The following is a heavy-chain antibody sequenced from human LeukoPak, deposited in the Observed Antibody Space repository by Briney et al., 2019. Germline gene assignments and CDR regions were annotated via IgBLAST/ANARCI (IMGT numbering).Heavy chain of an antibody. D-gene: IGHD2-2*01. Sequence: SVKVSCKASGGTFSSYAISWVRQAPGQGLEWVGRIIPIFGIANYAQKFQGRVTITADKSTSTAYMELSSLRSEDTAVYYCARDDCSSTSCYLNWCFDLWGRGTLVTVSS. CDR3: ARDDCSSTSCYLNWCFDL. CDR2: IIPIFGIA. J-gene: IGHJ2*01. V-gene: IGHV1-69*04. CDR1: GGTFSSYA.